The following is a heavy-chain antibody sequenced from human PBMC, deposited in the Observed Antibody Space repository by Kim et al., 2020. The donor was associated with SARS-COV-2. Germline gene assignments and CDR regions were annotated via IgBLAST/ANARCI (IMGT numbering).Heavy chain of an antibody. J-gene: IGHJ4*02. Sequence: STSSSTIYNADSMKGRFTISRDNARNALYLQMNSLRDEDAAGYYGATDRTYWGQGTLVTVSS. CDR2: STSSSTI. V-gene: IGHV3-48*02. CDR3: ATDRTY.